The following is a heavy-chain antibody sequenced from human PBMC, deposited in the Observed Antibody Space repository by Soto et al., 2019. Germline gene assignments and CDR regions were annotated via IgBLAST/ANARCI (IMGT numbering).Heavy chain of an antibody. J-gene: IGHJ4*02. V-gene: IGHV3-33*01. D-gene: IGHD1-1*01. CDR1: GFSFSAHG. CDR2: INDGSEE. Sequence: QVQLVESGGGVVRPGTSLRLSCAATGFSFSAHGMHWVRQAPGKGLEWLAVINDGSEEGYADSVRGRCTISRDNARNNLSLQMDNLRAEYSALYYCARDDLFVDNGLDHWGQGTLVTVSS. CDR3: ARDDLFVDNGLDH.